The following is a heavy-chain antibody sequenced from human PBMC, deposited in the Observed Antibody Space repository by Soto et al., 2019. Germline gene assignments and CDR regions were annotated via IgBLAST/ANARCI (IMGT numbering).Heavy chain of an antibody. CDR3: ARITTYSSSWYSIAVAGTAYYFDY. D-gene: IGHD6-13*01. CDR1: GGSISSYY. Sequence: SETLSLTCTVSGGSISSYYWSWIRQPPGKGLEWIGYIYYSGSTNYNPSLKSRVTISVDTSKNQFSLKLSSVTAADTAVYYCARITTYSSSWYSIAVAGTAYYFDYWGQGTRVTVS. V-gene: IGHV4-59*01. J-gene: IGHJ4*02. CDR2: IYYSGST.